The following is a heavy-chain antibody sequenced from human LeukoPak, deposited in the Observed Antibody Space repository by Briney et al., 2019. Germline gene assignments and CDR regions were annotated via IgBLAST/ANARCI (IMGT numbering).Heavy chain of an antibody. V-gene: IGHV5-51*01. D-gene: IGHD3-3*01. CDR1: GYSFTSYW. J-gene: IGHJ6*03. CDR2: IYPGDSDT. CDR3: ARHRYGGGYDFWSGYSDYYYMDV. Sequence: GESLKISCKGSGYSFTSYWIGWVRQMPGKGLEGMGIIYPGDSDTRYSPSFQGQVTISADKSISTAYLQWSSLKASDTAMYYCARHRYGGGYDFWSGYSDYYYMDVWGKGTTVTVSS.